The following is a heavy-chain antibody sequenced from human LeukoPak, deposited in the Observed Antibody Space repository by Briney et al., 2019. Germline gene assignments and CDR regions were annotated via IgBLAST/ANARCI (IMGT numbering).Heavy chain of an antibody. Sequence: GASVKVSCKVSGYTLTELSMHWVRQAPGKGLEWMGGFDFEDGETTYARKFQGRVTMTEDTPTDTAYMDLRSLRSEDTAVYYCATELPRGLLSYWGQGTLVTVSS. CDR3: ATELPRGLLSY. J-gene: IGHJ4*02. CDR2: FDFEDGET. D-gene: IGHD1-26*01. CDR1: GYTLTELS. V-gene: IGHV1-24*01.